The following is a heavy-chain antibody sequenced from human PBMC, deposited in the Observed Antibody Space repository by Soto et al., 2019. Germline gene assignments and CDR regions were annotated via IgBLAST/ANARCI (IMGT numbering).Heavy chain of an antibody. Sequence: QVQLVQSGAEVKKPXSXVXXSXXXXGXTFXTXXXXXVRXXPGQGLEWMGGIIPVFDTTNYAQKFQGRVTITADESTSTAYMELSSLRSEDTGVYYCARAGDGYPLGWFDPWGQGTLVTVSS. J-gene: IGHJ5*02. CDR2: IIPVFDTT. CDR3: ARAGDGYPLGWFDP. V-gene: IGHV1-69*01. D-gene: IGHD5-12*01. CDR1: GXTFXTXX.